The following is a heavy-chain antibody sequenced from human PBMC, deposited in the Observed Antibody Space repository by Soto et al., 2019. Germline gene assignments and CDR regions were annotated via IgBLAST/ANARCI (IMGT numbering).Heavy chain of an antibody. CDR1: GGSISSYY. V-gene: IGHV4-4*07. Sequence: SETLSLTCTVSGGSISSYYWSWIRQPAGKGLEWIGRIYTSGSTNYNPSLKSRVTISVDTSKNQFSLKLSSVTAADTAVYYCASYSYDGDYFDYWGQGTLVTVSS. J-gene: IGHJ4*02. D-gene: IGHD5-18*01. CDR2: IYTSGST. CDR3: ASYSYDGDYFDY.